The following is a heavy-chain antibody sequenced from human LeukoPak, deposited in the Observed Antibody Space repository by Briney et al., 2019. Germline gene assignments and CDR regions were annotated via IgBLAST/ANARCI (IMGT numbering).Heavy chain of an antibody. CDR2: ISASGGST. CDR1: GFTFSTYA. D-gene: IGHD3/OR15-3a*01. J-gene: IGHJ4*02. Sequence: GGSLRLSCAASGFTFSTYAMSWVRQAPGKGLQWVSIISASGGSTHYVDSVKGRFTISRDNSKNTVYLQMNSLRAEDAAVYYCAKTGTGYYWFDYWGQGTLVTVSP. CDR3: AKTGTGYYWFDY. V-gene: IGHV3-23*01.